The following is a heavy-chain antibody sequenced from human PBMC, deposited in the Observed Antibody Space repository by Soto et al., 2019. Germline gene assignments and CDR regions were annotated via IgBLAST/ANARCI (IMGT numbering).Heavy chain of an antibody. J-gene: IGHJ4*02. V-gene: IGHV4-59*01. CDR3: ARGGYYDFWSGSTGCFDY. Sequence: LSLTCTVSGGSISSYYWSWIRQPPGKGLEWIGYIYYSGSTNYNPSLKSRVTISVDTSKNQFSLKLSSVTAADTAVYYCARGGYYDFWSGSTGCFDYWGQGTLVTVSS. D-gene: IGHD3-3*01. CDR2: IYYSGST. CDR1: GGSISSYY.